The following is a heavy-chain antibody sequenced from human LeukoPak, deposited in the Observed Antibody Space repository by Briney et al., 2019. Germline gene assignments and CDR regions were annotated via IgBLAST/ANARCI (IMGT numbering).Heavy chain of an antibody. V-gene: IGHV3-33*08. CDR2: IWYDGSNK. CDR3: ARVMDSYGSDYYYYGMDV. CDR1: GFTFRNYG. Sequence: GGSLRLSCAASGFTFRNYGMHWIRQAPGKGLEWVAVIWYDGSNKYYADSVKGRFTISRDNSKNTLYLQMSSLRAEDTAVYYCARVMDSYGSDYYYYGMDVWGQGTTVTVSS. D-gene: IGHD3-10*01. J-gene: IGHJ6*02.